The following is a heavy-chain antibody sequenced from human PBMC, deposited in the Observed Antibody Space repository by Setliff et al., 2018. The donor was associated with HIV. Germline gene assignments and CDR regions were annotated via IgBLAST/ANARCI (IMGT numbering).Heavy chain of an antibody. V-gene: IGHV4-39*01. CDR2: IYYHGST. CDR1: GGSISSTNYF. CDR3: VNPSGAMGDFDS. D-gene: IGHD3-16*01. Sequence: KPSETLSLTCTVSGGSISSTNYFWGWIRQPPGKGLEWIGTIYYHGSTYYNPSLKSRVTISIDTSKNQFSLQLTSVTAADTAVYYCVNPSGAMGDFDSWGQGTLVT. J-gene: IGHJ4*02.